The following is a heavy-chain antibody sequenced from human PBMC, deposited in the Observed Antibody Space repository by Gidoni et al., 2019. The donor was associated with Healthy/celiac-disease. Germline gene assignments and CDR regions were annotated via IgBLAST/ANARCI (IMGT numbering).Heavy chain of an antibody. D-gene: IGHD1-26*01. CDR1: GGSISSYY. CDR3: ASTSHYRNYYYGMDV. J-gene: IGHJ6*02. CDR2: IYYSGST. Sequence: QVQLQESGPGLVKPSETLSLTCTVSGGSISSYYWSWIRQPPGKGLEWIGYIYYSGSTNYNPSLKSRVTISVDTSKNQFSLKLSSVTAADTAVYYCASTSHYRNYYYGMDVWGQGTTVTVSS. V-gene: IGHV4-59*08.